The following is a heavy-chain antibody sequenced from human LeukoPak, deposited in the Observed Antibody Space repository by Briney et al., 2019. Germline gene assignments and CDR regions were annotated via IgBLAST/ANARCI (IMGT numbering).Heavy chain of an antibody. Sequence: SETLSLTCTVFGGSISSYYWSWIRQPPGKGLEWIGYIFYSGNTNYNPSLKSRVTMSVDTSKNQFSLKLSSVTAADTALYYCARAISYPYFDYWGQGTLVTVSS. J-gene: IGHJ4*02. D-gene: IGHD3-3*02. V-gene: IGHV4-59*08. CDR3: ARAISYPYFDY. CDR1: GGSISSYY. CDR2: IFYSGNT.